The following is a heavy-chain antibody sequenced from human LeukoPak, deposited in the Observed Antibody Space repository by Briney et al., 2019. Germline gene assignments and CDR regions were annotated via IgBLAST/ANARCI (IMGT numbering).Heavy chain of an antibody. V-gene: IGHV3-30*04. CDR1: GFTFSGSV. J-gene: IGHJ5*02. CDR3: AKDPDCSGGRCWFDP. CDR2: ISYDGSNK. D-gene: IGHD2-15*01. Sequence: GGSLRLSCAASGFTFSGSVMHWVRQAPGKGLEWVAVISYDGSNKYYADSVKGRFTISRDNSKNTLYLQMNSLRAEDTAIYYCAKDPDCSGGRCWFDPWGQGTLVTVSS.